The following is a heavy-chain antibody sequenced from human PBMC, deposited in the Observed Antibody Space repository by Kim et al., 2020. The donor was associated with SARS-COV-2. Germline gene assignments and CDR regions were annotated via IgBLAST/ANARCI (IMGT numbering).Heavy chain of an antibody. V-gene: IGHV3-74*01. CDR1: GFTFSSYA. D-gene: IGHD4-17*01. CDR2: INGDGSSP. CDR3: ARGAVGDYGDCELNF. Sequence: GGSLRLSCAASGFTFSSYAMHWVRQAPGKGLVWVSRINGDGSSPSYADSVKGRFTISRDNAKNTLYLQMNSLRAEDTAVYYCARGAVGDYGDCELNFWGQGTLVTVSS. J-gene: IGHJ4*02.